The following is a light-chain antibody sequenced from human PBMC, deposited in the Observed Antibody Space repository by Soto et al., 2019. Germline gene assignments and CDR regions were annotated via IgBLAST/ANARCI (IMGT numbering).Light chain of an antibody. CDR3: MQSTQLPWT. CDR2: QVS. J-gene: IGKJ1*01. CDR1: QSLLHSAVNND. Sequence: IVLTQTPLSLSVTPGKPASISCKSSQSLLHSAVNNDLYWYLQMPGQPPHLLIYQVSKRFSGVPDRFVGSGSWRDFSLSISRVASEDIGVYYGMQSTQLPWTFGQGTKV. V-gene: IGKV2D-29*01.